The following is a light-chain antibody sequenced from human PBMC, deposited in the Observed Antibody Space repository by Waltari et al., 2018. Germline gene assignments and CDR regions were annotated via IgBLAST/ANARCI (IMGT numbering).Light chain of an antibody. CDR1: QSVSKY. Sequence: EIVLTQSPVTLSFSPGERATLSCRASQSVSKYLAWYRQQPGQAPSLLIYDASIRATGIPDRFSGSGWGTDFSLTISSLEPEEFAVYYCQKYGTLPATFGQGSKVQ. V-gene: IGKV3-20*01. CDR2: DAS. CDR3: QKYGTLPAT. J-gene: IGKJ1*01.